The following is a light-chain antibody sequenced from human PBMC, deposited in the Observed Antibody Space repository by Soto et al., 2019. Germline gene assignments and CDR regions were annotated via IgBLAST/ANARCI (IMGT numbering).Light chain of an antibody. V-gene: IGKV1-5*01. J-gene: IGKJ1*01. CDR2: DAS. CDR1: QSISGW. Sequence: DIQMTQSPSTVSASVGDRVTISCRASQSISGWLAWYQQKPGKAPKLLIYDASSLDSGVPSRFSGSGSGTEFTLTISSLQPDDFATYYCQQYNSLTWTFGQGTKVDIK. CDR3: QQYNSLTWT.